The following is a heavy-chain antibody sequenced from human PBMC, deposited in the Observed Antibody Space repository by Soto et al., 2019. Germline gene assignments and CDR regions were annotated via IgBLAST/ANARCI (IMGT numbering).Heavy chain of an antibody. CDR3: ARDLNYGDYDY. V-gene: IGHV1-18*04. D-gene: IGHD4-17*01. J-gene: IGHJ4*02. CDR1: VYTFTSYG. CDR2: ISAYNGNT. Sequence: GASVKVSCKASVYTFTSYGISCVRQAPGQGLEWMGWISAYNGNTNYAQKLQGRVTMPTDTSTSTAYMELRSLRSDDTAVYYWARDLNYGDYDYWGQGTLVTVSS.